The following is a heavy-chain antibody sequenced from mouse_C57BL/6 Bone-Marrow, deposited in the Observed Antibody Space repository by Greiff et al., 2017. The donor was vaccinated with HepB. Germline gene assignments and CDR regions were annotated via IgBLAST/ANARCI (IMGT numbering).Heavy chain of an antibody. V-gene: IGHV1-26*01. J-gene: IGHJ2*01. D-gene: IGHD1-1*01. CDR3: ARGAITLNY. CDR1: GYTFTDYY. CDR2: INPNNGGT. Sequence: EVQLQQSGPELVKPGASVKISCKASGYTFTDYYMNWVKQSHGKSLEWIGDINPNNGGTSYNQKFKGKATLTVDKSSSTAYMQLSSLTSEDSAVYYCARGAITLNYWGQGTTLTVSS.